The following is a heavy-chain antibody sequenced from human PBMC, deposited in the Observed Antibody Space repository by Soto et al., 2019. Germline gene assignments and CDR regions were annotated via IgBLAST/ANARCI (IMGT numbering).Heavy chain of an antibody. D-gene: IGHD3-3*02. Sequence: QVQLVQSGAEVKKSGASVKVSCKASGYSFTAYYIHWMRQAPGQGFEWMGEISPNSGGTKFAQKFQGRVTMTRDTSITTVYMDLSNLSPDDTAVYYCGKGRSGDVGIFYWGQGTLVTVYS. J-gene: IGHJ4*02. V-gene: IGHV1-2*02. CDR1: GYSFTAYY. CDR2: ISPNSGGT. CDR3: GKGRSGDVGIFY.